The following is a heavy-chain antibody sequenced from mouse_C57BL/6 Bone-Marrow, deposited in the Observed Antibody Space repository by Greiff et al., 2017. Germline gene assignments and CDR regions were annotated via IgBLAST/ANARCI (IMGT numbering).Heavy chain of an antibody. V-gene: IGHV10-1*01. CDR3: VRPDGYYVGFAY. CDR1: GFSFNTYA. D-gene: IGHD2-3*01. CDR2: IRSKSNNYAT. Sequence: DVKLVESGGGLVQPKGSLKLSCAASGFSFNTYAMNWVRQAPGKGLEWVARIRSKSNNYATYYADSVKDRFTISRDDSESMLYLQMNNLKTEDTAMYYCVRPDGYYVGFAYWGQGTLVTVSA. J-gene: IGHJ3*01.